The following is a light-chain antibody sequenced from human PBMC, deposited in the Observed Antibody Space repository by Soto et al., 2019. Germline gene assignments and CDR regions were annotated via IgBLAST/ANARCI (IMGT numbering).Light chain of an antibody. J-gene: IGLJ2*01. CDR1: KLGDKY. CDR3: QAWDSSTAV. CDR2: QDS. V-gene: IGLV3-1*01. Sequence: SYALTQPPSVSVSPGQTASITCSGDKLGDKYACWYQQKPGQSPVLGIYQDSKRPSGIPERFSGSNSGNTATLTISGTQAMDEADYHCQAWDSSTAVFGGGTKLTVL.